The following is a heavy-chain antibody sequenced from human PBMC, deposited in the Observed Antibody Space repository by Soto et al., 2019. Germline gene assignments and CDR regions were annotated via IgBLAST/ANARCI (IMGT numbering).Heavy chain of an antibody. CDR1: GFTFSGSA. V-gene: IGHV3-73*02. J-gene: IGHJ6*02. Sequence: EVQLVESGGGLVQPGGSLKLSCAASGFTFSGSAVHWVRQASGKGLVWVGRIRSKANNYATAYAASVQGRFTIFRDDLKNTAYMQINSPKPEDTAVYYCTNPQVYYGMDVWGQGTTVTLSS. CDR3: TNPQVYYGMDV. CDR2: IRSKANNYAT.